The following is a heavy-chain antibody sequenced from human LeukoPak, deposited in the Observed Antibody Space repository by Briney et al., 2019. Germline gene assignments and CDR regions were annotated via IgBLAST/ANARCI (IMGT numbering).Heavy chain of an antibody. CDR2: ISGSGGST. V-gene: IGHV3-23*01. CDR1: GFTFSSYA. J-gene: IGHJ4*02. D-gene: IGHD3-22*01. Sequence: GGSLRLSCAASGFTFSSYAMSWVRQAPGKGLEWVSAISGSGGSTYYADSVKGRFTISRDSSKNTLYLQMNSLRAEDTAVYYCAREPYYDTGYFDYWGQGTLVTVSS. CDR3: AREPYYDTGYFDY.